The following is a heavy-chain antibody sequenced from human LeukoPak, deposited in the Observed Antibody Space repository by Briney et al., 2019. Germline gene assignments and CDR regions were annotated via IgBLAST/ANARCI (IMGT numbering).Heavy chain of an antibody. CDR3: ARVIRRPLLYYMDV. CDR1: GFTFSSYS. D-gene: IGHD1-26*01. CDR2: ISSSSSTI. J-gene: IGHJ6*03. V-gene: IGHV3-48*04. Sequence: GSLRLSCAASGFTFSSYSMNWVRQAPGKGLEWVSYISSSSSTIYYADPVKGRFTISRDNAKNSLYLQMNSLRAEDTAVYYCARVIRRPLLYYMDVWGKGTTVTVSS.